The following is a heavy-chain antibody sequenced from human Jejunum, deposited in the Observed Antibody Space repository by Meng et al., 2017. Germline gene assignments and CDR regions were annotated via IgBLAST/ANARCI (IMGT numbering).Heavy chain of an antibody. J-gene: IGHJ4*02. CDR3: ARLIVVVAATPPD. CDR2: ISGSGGST. CDR1: GISFSSYV. V-gene: IGHV3-23*01. Sequence: EVQLLESGGGLVQLGESLRLSCVVSGISFSSYVMTWVRQAPGKGLEWVAAISGSGGSTYYADSVKGRFTISRDNAKNTLVLQMNSLSPEDTAIYYCARLIVVVAATPPDWGQGTLVTVSS. D-gene: IGHD2-21*02.